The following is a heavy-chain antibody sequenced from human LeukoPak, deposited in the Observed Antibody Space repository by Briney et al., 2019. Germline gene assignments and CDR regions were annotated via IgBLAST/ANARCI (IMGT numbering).Heavy chain of an antibody. CDR2: INAGNGKT. CDR1: GYTFTSYA. CDR3: ARARGSIAVAVYYFDY. Sequence: ASVKVSCKASGYTFTSYAMHWVGQAPGQRLEWMGWINAGNGKTKYSQKFQGRVTITRDTSASTAYMELSSLRSEDTAVYYCARARGSIAVAVYYFDYWGQGTLVTVSS. V-gene: IGHV1-3*01. D-gene: IGHD6-19*01. J-gene: IGHJ4*02.